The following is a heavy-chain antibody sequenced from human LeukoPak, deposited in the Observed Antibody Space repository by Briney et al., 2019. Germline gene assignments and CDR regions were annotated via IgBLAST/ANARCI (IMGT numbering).Heavy chain of an antibody. CDR2: INHSGST. Sequence: SEALSLTCAVYGGSFSGYYWSWIRQPPGKGLEWIGEINHSGSTNYNPSLKSRVTISVDTSKNQFSLKLSSVTAADTAVYYCARVPGSSWYGWFDPWGRGTLVTVSS. V-gene: IGHV4-34*01. CDR3: ARVPGSSWYGWFDP. CDR1: GGSFSGYY. J-gene: IGHJ5*02. D-gene: IGHD6-13*01.